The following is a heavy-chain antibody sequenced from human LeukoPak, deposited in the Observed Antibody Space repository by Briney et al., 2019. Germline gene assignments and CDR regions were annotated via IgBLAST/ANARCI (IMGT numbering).Heavy chain of an antibody. CDR2: ISYSGIT. J-gene: IGHJ5*02. D-gene: IGHD2-15*01. V-gene: IGHV4-59*11. CDR3: ASRAHCSGGSCYGNWFDP. Sequence: SETLSLPCTVSGASISSHYWSWIRQSPGKGLEWIGYISYSGITNYNHSLKSRVTISVDTSKNHFSLRLSSVTAADTAVYYCASRAHCSGGSCYGNWFDPWGQGTLVTVSS. CDR1: GASISSHY.